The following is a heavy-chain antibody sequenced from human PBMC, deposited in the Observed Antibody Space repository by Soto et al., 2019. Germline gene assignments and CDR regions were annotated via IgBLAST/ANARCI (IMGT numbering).Heavy chain of an antibody. J-gene: IGHJ4*02. D-gene: IGHD2-2*01. CDR2: IYYSGST. V-gene: IGHV4-39*01. Sequence: QLQLQESGPGLVKPSETLSLTCTVSGGSISSSSYYWGWIRQPPGKGLEWIGSIYYSGSTYYNPSLKSRVTISVDTSKNQFSLKLSSVPAADTAVYYCARRRIVVVPAEVDYWGQGTLVTVSS. CDR3: ARRRIVVVPAEVDY. CDR1: GGSISSSSYY.